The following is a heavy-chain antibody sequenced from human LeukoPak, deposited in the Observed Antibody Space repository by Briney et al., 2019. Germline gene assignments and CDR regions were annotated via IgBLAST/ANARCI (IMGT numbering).Heavy chain of an antibody. Sequence: PGGSLRLSCAASGFTFSSYGMHWVRQAPGKGLEWVTFIEYDGSNKYYADFVKCRFTISRDNSKNTLYLQMNSLRAEDTAVYYCARPGEGFDYWGQGTLVTVSS. D-gene: IGHD3-10*01. CDR2: IEYDGSNK. CDR1: GFTFSSYG. CDR3: ARPGEGFDY. J-gene: IGHJ4*02. V-gene: IGHV3-33*08.